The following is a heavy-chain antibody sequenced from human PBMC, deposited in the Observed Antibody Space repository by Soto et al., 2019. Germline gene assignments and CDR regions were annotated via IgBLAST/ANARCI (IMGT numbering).Heavy chain of an antibody. CDR3: ARGWIGDLNDAFDI. CDR2: INIYGSST. D-gene: IGHD2-2*03. V-gene: IGHV3-74*01. CDR1: GFTFSRYW. J-gene: IGHJ3*02. Sequence: GGSLRLSCAASGFTFSRYWMHWVRQAPGKGLVWVSRINIYGSSTDYADSVKGRFTISRDNAKNRLYLQMNSLRVEDTAVYYCARGWIGDLNDAFDIWGQGTMVTV.